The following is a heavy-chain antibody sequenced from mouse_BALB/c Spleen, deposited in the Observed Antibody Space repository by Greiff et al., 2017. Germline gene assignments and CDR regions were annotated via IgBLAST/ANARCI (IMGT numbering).Heavy chain of an antibody. Sequence: QVQLKESGPGLVAPSQSLSITCTVSGFSLTGYGVNWVRQPPGKGLEWPGMIWGDGSTDYNSALKSRLSISKDNSKSQVFLKMNSLQTDDTARYYCARGGYGSSYWYFDVWGAGTTVTVSS. J-gene: IGHJ1*01. D-gene: IGHD1-1*01. V-gene: IGHV2-6-7*01. CDR3: ARGGYGSSYWYFDV. CDR1: GFSLTGYG. CDR2: IWGDGST.